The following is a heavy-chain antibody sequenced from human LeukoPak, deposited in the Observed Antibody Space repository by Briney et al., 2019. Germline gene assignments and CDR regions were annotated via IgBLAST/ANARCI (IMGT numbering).Heavy chain of an antibody. V-gene: IGHV3-23*01. CDR2: ISGSGGST. CDR3: AKKSYYDSSGSFDY. Sequence: GGSLRLSCAASGFTFSSYGMSWVRQAPGKGLEWVSAISGSGGSTYYADSVKGRFTISRDNSKNTLYLQMNSLRAEDTAVYYCAKKSYYDSSGSFDYWGQGTLVTVSS. CDR1: GFTFSSYG. J-gene: IGHJ4*02. D-gene: IGHD3-22*01.